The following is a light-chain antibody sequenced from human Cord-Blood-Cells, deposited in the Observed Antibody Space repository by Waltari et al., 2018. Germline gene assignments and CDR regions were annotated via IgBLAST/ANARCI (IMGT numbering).Light chain of an antibody. J-gene: IGLJ2*01. Sequence: QSALTQPASVSGSPGQSITISCTGTSSDVGGYNHVSWSQQHPGKAPKLMIYDVSNRPSGVSNRFSGSKSGNTASLTISGLQAEDEADYYCSSYTSSSTPLVVFGGGTKLTVL. CDR2: DVS. CDR3: SSYTSSSTPLVV. V-gene: IGLV2-14*01. CDR1: SSDVGGYNH.